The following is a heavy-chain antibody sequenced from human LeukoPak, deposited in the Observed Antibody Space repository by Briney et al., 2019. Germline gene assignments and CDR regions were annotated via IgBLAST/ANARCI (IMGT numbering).Heavy chain of an antibody. CDR3: AREFIGGYDSGQQLDY. D-gene: IGHD5-12*01. V-gene: IGHV1-69*04. Sequence: ASVKVSCKASGYTFTSYGISWVRQAPGQGLEWMGRIIPILGIANYAQKFQGGVTITADKSTSTAYMELSSLRSEDTAVYYCAREFIGGYDSGQQLDYWGQGTLVTASS. CDR1: GYTFTSYG. J-gene: IGHJ4*02. CDR2: IIPILGIA.